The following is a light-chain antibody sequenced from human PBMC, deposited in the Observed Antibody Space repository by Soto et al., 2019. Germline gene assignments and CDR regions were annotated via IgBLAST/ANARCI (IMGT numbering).Light chain of an antibody. V-gene: IGLV2-14*01. J-gene: IGLJ2*01. CDR1: SSDVGGSNH. CDR2: EVS. Sequence: QSALTQPASVSGSPGQSITISCTGTSSDVGGSNHVSWYQHHPGKAPKLIIYEVSYRPSGVSNRFSGSKSGNTASLTISGLQAEDEADYYCSSYTSSSTPVFGGGTKVTVL. CDR3: SSYTSSSTPV.